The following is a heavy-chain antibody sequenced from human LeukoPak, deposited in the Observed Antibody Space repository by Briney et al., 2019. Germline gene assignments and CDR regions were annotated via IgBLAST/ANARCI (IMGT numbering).Heavy chain of an antibody. J-gene: IGHJ6*03. CDR2: IYTSGST. CDR3: ARRDYYYYYMDV. CDR1: GGSISSYY. V-gene: IGHV4-4*09. Sequence: SETLSLTCTVSGGSISSYYWSWIRQPPGKGLEWIGYIYTSGSTNYNPSLKSRVSISVDTSKNQFSLKLSSVTAADTAVYYCARRDYYYYYMDVWGKGTTVTVSS.